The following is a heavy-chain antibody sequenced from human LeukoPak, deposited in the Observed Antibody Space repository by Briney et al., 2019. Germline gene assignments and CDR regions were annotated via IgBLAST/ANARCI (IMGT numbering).Heavy chain of an antibody. CDR3: ARDSGFGY. V-gene: IGHV3-48*04. CDR1: GFTFSSYS. D-gene: IGHD3-10*01. CDR2: ISSSSSTI. J-gene: IGHJ4*02. Sequence: GGSLRLSCAASGFTFSSYSVNWVRRAPGKGLEWVSYISSSSSTIYYADSVKGRFTISRDNAKNSLYLQMNSLRAEDTAVYYCARDSGFGYWGQGTLVTVSS.